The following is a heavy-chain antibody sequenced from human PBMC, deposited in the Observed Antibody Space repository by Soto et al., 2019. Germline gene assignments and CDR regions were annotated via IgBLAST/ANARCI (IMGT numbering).Heavy chain of an antibody. CDR2: ISSSSSYT. J-gene: IGHJ4*02. CDR3: ARVRAYYYDSSGYYFDY. CDR1: GFTFSDYY. Sequence: GGSLRLSCAASGFTFSDYYMSWIRQAPGKGLEWVSYISSSSSYTNYADSVKGRFTISRDNAKNSLYLQMNSLRAEDTAVYYCARVRAYYYDSSGYYFDYWGQGSLVTVSS. V-gene: IGHV3-11*06. D-gene: IGHD3-22*01.